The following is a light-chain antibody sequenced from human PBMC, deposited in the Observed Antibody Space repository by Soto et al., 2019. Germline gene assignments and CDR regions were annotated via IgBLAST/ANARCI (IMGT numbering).Light chain of an antibody. V-gene: IGKV3-11*01. CDR1: QSISSS. Sequence: EVVLTQSPAILSLSPGERATLSCRASQSISSSLAWYQHKPGRAPQLLIYDASYRATGIPARFSGSGSGTDFTLTISSLEPEDFAVYYCQHRNNWPTFGGGTKVEIK. CDR2: DAS. J-gene: IGKJ4*01. CDR3: QHRNNWPT.